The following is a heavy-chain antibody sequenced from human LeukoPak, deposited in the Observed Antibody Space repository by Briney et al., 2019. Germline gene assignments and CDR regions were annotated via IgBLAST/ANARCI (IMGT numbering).Heavy chain of an antibody. J-gene: IGHJ3*02. V-gene: IGHV3-23*01. CDR2: ITGSGGST. CDR1: GFTFTSYA. Sequence: PGGSLRLSCAASGFTFTSYAMSWVRQAPGKGREWGSAITGSGGSTYYAASVKGRFTVSRDNSKDTLYLQMSSLRAEDTAMYYCAIVRDTRDWYKDAFDIWGQGTRVTVSS. CDR3: AIVRDTRDWYKDAFDI. D-gene: IGHD1-1*01.